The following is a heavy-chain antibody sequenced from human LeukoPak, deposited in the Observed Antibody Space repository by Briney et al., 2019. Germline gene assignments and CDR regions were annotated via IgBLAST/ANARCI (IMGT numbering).Heavy chain of an antibody. V-gene: IGHV3-53*01. Sequence: GGSLRLSCAASGFTFSSNYMSWVRQAPGKGLEWVSVIYSGGSTYYADSVKGRFTISRDNSKNTLYLQMNSLRAEDTAVYYCAREGTAAAGYSDYWGQGTLVTVSS. D-gene: IGHD6-13*01. CDR3: AREGTAAAGYSDY. CDR2: IYSGGST. CDR1: GFTFSSNY. J-gene: IGHJ4*02.